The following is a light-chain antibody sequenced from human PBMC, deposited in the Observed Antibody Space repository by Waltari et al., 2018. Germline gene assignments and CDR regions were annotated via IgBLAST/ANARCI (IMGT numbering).Light chain of an antibody. CDR1: SGHSDYA. CDR3: QTWGFGIEV. CDR2: VNSDGSH. J-gene: IGLJ3*02. Sequence: QLVLTQPPSASASLGASVTLTCTLSSGHSDYAIAWHQQQPRKGPRYLMRVNSDGSHKKGDGIPDRFSGSSSGAERFLTISSLQSEDEADYFCQTWGFGIEVFGGGTKLTVL. V-gene: IGLV4-69*01.